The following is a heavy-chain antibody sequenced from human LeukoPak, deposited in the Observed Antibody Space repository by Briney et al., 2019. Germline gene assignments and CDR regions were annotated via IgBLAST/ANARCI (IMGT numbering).Heavy chain of an antibody. CDR3: ARASSGWYYFDY. Sequence: ASVKVSCKASGYTFTSYYMHWVRQAPGQGLEWMGIINPSGGSTSYAQKFQGRVTMTRDTSTSTVYMELSSLRSDDTAVYYCARASSGWYYFDYWGQGTLVTVSS. CDR2: INPSGGST. CDR1: GYTFTSYY. V-gene: IGHV1-46*01. D-gene: IGHD6-19*01. J-gene: IGHJ4*02.